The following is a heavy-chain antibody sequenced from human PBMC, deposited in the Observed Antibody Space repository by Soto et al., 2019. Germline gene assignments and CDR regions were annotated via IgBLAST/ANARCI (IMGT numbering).Heavy chain of an antibody. CDR2: ISYDGSSK. CDR1: GFTFSSYG. J-gene: IGHJ5*02. V-gene: IGHV3-30*18. Sequence: GGALRLSCAASGFTFSSYGMRWVRRAPAKGLEWVAVISYDGSSKYYADSVKGRFTISRDNSKNTLYLQMNSLRAEDTAVYYCAKSRMVRGVIARRGFDPWGQGTLVTVSS. CDR3: AKSRMVRGVIARRGFDP. D-gene: IGHD3-10*01.